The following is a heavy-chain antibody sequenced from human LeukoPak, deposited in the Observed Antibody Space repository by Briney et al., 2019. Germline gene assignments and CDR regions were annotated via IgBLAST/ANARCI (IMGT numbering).Heavy chain of an antibody. CDR2: IIPILGIA. D-gene: IGHD6-19*01. Sequence: ASVKVSCKASGGTFSSYAISWVRQAPGQGLEWMGRIIPILGIANYAQKFQGRVTITADKSTSTAYMELSSLRSEDTAVYYCARASPGIAVAGLIDFDYWGQGTLVTVSS. J-gene: IGHJ4*02. CDR1: GGTFSSYA. V-gene: IGHV1-69*04. CDR3: ARASPGIAVAGLIDFDY.